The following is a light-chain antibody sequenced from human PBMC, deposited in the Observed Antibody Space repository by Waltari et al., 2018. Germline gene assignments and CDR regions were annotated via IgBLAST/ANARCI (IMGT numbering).Light chain of an antibody. J-gene: IGLJ2*01. CDR2: EVT. V-gene: IGLV2-8*01. CDR1: TSDVGVYNF. CDR3: ASYADSDKLL. Sequence: QSALTQPPSASGSPGQSVTISCTGTTSDVGVYNFVSWYQQHPGKAPKLMIYEVTKRPSGVPDRFSGSKSGNTASLTVSGLQAEDEADYYCASYADSDKLLCGGGTKLTVL.